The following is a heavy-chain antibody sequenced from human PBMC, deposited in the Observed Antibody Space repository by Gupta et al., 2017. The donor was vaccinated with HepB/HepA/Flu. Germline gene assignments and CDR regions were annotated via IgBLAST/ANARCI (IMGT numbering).Heavy chain of an antibody. J-gene: IGHJ4*02. CDR2: YSGST. Sequence: QVQMQESGPGLVKPSETLSLTCTVPGGSISSDYWSWIRQPPGKGLEWIGYSGSTNYNPSLKSRVTISVDTSKNQFSLKLSSVTAADTAVYYCVRHYDFRSGYYDNWGQGTLVTVSS. CDR1: GGSISSDY. V-gene: IGHV4-59*08. D-gene: IGHD3-3*01. CDR3: VRHYDFRSGYYDN.